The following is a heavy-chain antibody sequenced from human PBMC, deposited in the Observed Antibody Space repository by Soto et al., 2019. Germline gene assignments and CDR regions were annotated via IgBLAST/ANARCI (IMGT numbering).Heavy chain of an antibody. J-gene: IGHJ5*02. CDR1: GFPFSSYN. CDR2: ISISSLTI. D-gene: IGHD1-26*01. Sequence: EVQLVESGGGLVQPGGSVRLACAASGFPFSSYNMNWVRQAPGKGLEWVSYISISSLTIYYADSVRGRFTISRDNAKNSLYLQMNNLRDEDTAVYYCARVGVDSGKAFDPWGQGTLVTVSS. V-gene: IGHV3-48*02. CDR3: ARVGVDSGKAFDP.